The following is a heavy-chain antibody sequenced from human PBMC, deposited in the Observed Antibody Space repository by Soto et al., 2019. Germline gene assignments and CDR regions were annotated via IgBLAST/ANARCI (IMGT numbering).Heavy chain of an antibody. D-gene: IGHD1-20*01. J-gene: IGHJ5*02. CDR3: ASVKYNWNDREGYWFDP. V-gene: IGHV4-31*03. CDR2: IYYSGST. Sequence: PSETLSLTCTVSGGSISSGGYYWSWIRQHPGKGLEWIGYIYYSGSTYYNPSLKSRVTISVDTSKNQFSLKLSSVTAADTAVYYCASVKYNWNDREGYWFDPWGQGTLVTVSS. CDR1: GGSISSGGYY.